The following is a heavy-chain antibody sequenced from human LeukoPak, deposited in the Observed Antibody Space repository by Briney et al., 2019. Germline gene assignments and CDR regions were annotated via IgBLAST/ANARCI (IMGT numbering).Heavy chain of an antibody. V-gene: IGHV4-34*01. Sequence: PSETLSLTCAVYGGSFSDYYWSWIRQPPGKGLEWIGEINHSGSTNYNPYLKSRVTISVDTSKNQFSLKLSSVTAADTAVYYCATLSRGPYYYYYMDVWGKGTTVTISS. CDR3: ATLSRGPYYYYYMDV. J-gene: IGHJ6*03. CDR1: GGSFSDYY. CDR2: INHSGST. D-gene: IGHD3-10*01.